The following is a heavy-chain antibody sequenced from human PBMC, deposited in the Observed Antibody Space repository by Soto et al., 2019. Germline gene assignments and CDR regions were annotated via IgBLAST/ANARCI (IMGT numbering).Heavy chain of an antibody. J-gene: IGHJ4*02. Sequence: QVQVVQSGGEVKKPGASVRVSCKASGHAFLTYVTSWVRQAPGHGLEWMGWVRPYNGDTKYVQKFQGRVTMTTDTFTNTAYMELTSLTSDDTAVYFCATDGGRAAGRFGYWGQGTPVIVSS. CDR1: GHAFLTYV. D-gene: IGHD6-19*01. V-gene: IGHV1-18*01. CDR3: ATDGGRAAGRFGY. CDR2: VRPYNGDT.